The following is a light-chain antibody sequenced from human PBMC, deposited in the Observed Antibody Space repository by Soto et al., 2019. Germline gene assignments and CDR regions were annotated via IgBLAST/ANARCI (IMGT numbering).Light chain of an antibody. Sequence: EIVMTQSPGTLSVSPGEKATLFCRASQSVSNNYLAWYQRKPGQTPRLLIYDASTRATGMPGRFSGSGSGTEFTLTISSLQSEDFAVYYCQQYNNWPWTFGQGTKVDI. J-gene: IGKJ1*01. CDR3: QQYNNWPWT. V-gene: IGKV3-15*01. CDR2: DAS. CDR1: QSVSNN.